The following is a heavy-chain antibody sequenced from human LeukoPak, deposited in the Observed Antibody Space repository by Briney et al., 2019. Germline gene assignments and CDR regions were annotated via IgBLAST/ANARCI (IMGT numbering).Heavy chain of an antibody. J-gene: IGHJ4*02. CDR3: ARETSGTVDY. Sequence: PGGSLRLSCAASGFTFSSYSMNWVRQAPGKGLEWVSYISSSGSTLYYADSVKGRFTISRDSAKNSLYLQMNSLRAEDTAVYYCARETSGTVDYWGQGTLVTVSS. V-gene: IGHV3-48*04. CDR1: GFTFSSYS. D-gene: IGHD1-1*01. CDR2: ISSSGSTL.